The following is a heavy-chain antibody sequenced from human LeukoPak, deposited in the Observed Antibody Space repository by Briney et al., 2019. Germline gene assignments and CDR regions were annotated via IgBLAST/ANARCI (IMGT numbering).Heavy chain of an antibody. CDR3: AKDSPVATW. Sequence: GGSLTLSCAASGFSFYNFAMSWVRQAPGRGLEWVSVISGDGGVTTKYAASVKGRFTISRDDSKNTVYLEMKTLRAEDTAIYYCAKDSPVATWWGQGTLVTVSS. V-gene: IGHV3-23*01. CDR2: ISGDGGVTT. J-gene: IGHJ4*02. CDR1: GFSFYNFA. D-gene: IGHD1-26*01.